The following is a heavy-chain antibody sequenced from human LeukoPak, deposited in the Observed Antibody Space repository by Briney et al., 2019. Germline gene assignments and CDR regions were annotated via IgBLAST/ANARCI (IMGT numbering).Heavy chain of an antibody. J-gene: IGHJ5*02. CDR3: AVPEGGAVPAAS. CDR1: GFTFSSYA. V-gene: IGHV3-23*01. CDR2: ISGSGGST. D-gene: IGHD2-2*01. Sequence: PGGSLRFSCAASGFTFSSYAMSGVRQAPGKGLEWVSAISGSGGSTYYADSVKGRFTISRDNSKNTLYLQMNSLRAEDTAVYYCAVPEGGAVPAASWGQGTLVTVSS.